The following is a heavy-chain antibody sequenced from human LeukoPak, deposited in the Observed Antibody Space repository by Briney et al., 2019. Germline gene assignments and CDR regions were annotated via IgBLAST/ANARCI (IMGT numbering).Heavy chain of an antibody. CDR2: ISYDGSNK. J-gene: IGHJ4*02. D-gene: IGHD2-2*01. CDR3: ASAEGFVVVPAALDY. V-gene: IGHV3-30*04. Sequence: QPGRSLRLSCAASGFTFSSYAMHWVRQAPGKGLEWVAVISYDGSNKYYADSVKGRFTISRDNSKNTLYLQMNSLRAEDTAVYYCASAEGFVVVPAALDYWGQGTLVTVSS. CDR1: GFTFSSYA.